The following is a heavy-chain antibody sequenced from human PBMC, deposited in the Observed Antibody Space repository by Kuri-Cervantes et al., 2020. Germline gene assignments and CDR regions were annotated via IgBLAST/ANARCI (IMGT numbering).Heavy chain of an antibody. V-gene: IGHV4-34*01. CDR3: ARGPDSDYDFWSGYYPDAFDI. J-gene: IGHJ3*02. CDR1: GGSFSGYS. D-gene: IGHD3-3*01. CDR2: INHSGST. Sequence: GSLRLSCAVYGGSFSGYSWTWIRQPPGKGLEWIGEINHSGSTNYNPSLKSRVTISVDTSKNQFSLKLSSVTAADTAVYYCARGPDSDYDFWSGYYPDAFDIWGQGTMVTVSS.